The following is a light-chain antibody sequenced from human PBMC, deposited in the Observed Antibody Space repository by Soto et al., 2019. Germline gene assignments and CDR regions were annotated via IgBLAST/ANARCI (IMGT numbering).Light chain of an antibody. Sequence: QSVLTQPPSASGAPGQRVTISCSGSISNIGYNTVHWYQQLPGTAPKLLIYSDNKRPSGVPDRFSGSKSGTSASLAISGLQSEDEADYYCAAWDDSLDDYVFGTGTKVTV. CDR3: AAWDDSLDDYV. V-gene: IGLV1-44*01. CDR1: ISNIGYNT. CDR2: SDN. J-gene: IGLJ1*01.